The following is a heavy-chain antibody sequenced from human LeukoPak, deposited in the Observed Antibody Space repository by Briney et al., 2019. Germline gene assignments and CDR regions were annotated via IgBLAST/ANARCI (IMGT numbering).Heavy chain of an antibody. CDR3: ARDDIVVVPAARPYYYYGMDV. Sequence: GGSLRLSCAASGFTFSSYSMNWVRQAPGKGLEWVSSISSSSSYIYYADSVKGRFTISRDNSKNTLYLQMNSLRAEDTAVYYCARDDIVVVPAARPYYYYGMDVWGQGTTVTVSS. V-gene: IGHV3-21*01. D-gene: IGHD2-2*01. CDR2: ISSSSSYI. CDR1: GFTFSSYS. J-gene: IGHJ6*02.